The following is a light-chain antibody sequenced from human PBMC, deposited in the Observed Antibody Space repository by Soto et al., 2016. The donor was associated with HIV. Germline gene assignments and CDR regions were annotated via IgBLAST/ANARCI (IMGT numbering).Light chain of an antibody. V-gene: IGLV3-21*03. CDR3: QVWDSSSDQKV. J-gene: IGLJ3*02. Sequence: SYELTQPPSVSVAPGKTAKFTCGGDRIGSKSVHWFRQKPGQAPKLVVYDDSDRPSGIPERFSGSNSGNTATLTISRVDAGDEADYYCQVWDSSSDQKVFGGGTKLTVL. CDR2: DDS. CDR1: RIGSKS.